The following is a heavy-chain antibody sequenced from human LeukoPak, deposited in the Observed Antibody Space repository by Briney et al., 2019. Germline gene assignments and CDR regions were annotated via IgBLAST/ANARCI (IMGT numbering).Heavy chain of an antibody. Sequence: GGSLRLSCAASGFTFDDYGMSWVRQAPGKGLEWVSGINWNGGSTGYADSVKGRFTISRDNAKNSLYLQMNSLRAEDTALYYCARANYDFWSGRQAPDRAPFDYWGQGTLVTVSS. CDR1: GFTFDDYG. CDR2: INWNGGST. CDR3: ARANYDFWSGRQAPDRAPFDY. J-gene: IGHJ4*02. V-gene: IGHV3-20*04. D-gene: IGHD3-3*01.